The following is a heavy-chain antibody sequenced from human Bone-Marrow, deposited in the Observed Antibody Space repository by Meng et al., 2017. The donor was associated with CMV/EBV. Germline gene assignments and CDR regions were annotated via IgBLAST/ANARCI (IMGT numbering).Heavy chain of an antibody. V-gene: IGHV3-74*01. CDR2: INSDGSST. Sequence: GESLKISCAASGFTFSSYSMNWVRQAPGKGLVWVSRINSDGSSTSYADSVKGRFTISRDNAKNTLYLQMNSLRAEDTAVYHCARDCSSTSCYLDFDYWGQGTLVTVSS. D-gene: IGHD2-2*01. J-gene: IGHJ4*02. CDR3: ARDCSSTSCYLDFDY. CDR1: GFTFSSYS.